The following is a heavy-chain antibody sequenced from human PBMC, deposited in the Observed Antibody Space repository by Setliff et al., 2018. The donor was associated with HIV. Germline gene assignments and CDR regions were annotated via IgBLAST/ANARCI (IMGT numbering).Heavy chain of an antibody. V-gene: IGHV4-39*02. CDR2: IYSSGSP. D-gene: IGHD3-22*01. J-gene: IGHJ4*02. CDR1: GASISNSNSY. Sequence: SETLSLTCTVYGASISNSNSYWGWIRQPPGKRLEWLGSIYSSGSPSYNPSLSSRLTISVDTSKNHVSLRLSSVTAADTAVYYCARRSDNYYDNSGYYYGAYFDYWGQGTLVTVSS. CDR3: ARRSDNYYDNSGYYYGAYFDY.